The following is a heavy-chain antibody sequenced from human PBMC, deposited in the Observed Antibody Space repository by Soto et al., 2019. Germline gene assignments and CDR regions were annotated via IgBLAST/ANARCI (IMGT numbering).Heavy chain of an antibody. V-gene: IGHV4-4*02. CDR1: GGSISSSNW. Sequence: SETLSLTCAVSGGSISSSNWWSWVRQPPGKGLEWIGEIYHSGSTNYNPSLKSRVTISVDKSKNQFSLKLSSVTAADTAVYYCARSIWFGELSGRSYFDYWGQGTLVTVSS. CDR3: ARSIWFGELSGRSYFDY. J-gene: IGHJ4*02. D-gene: IGHD3-10*01. CDR2: IYHSGST.